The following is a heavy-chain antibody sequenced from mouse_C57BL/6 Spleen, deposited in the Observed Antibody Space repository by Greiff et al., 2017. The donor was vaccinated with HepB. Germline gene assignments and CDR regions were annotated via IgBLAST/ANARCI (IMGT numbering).Heavy chain of an antibody. CDR3: ARGRNYYGSSYGWYFDV. V-gene: IGHV1-18*01. J-gene: IGHJ1*03. CDR2: INPNNGGT. D-gene: IGHD1-1*01. Sequence: EVKLMESGPELVKPGASVKIPCKASGYTFTDYNMDWVKQSHGKSLEWIGDINPNNGGTIYNQKFKGKATLTVDKSSSTAYMELRSLTSEDTAVYYCARGRNYYGSSYGWYFDVWGTGTTVTVSS. CDR1: GYTFTDYN.